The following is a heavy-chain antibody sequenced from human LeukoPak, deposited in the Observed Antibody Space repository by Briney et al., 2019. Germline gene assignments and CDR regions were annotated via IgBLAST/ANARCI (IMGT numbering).Heavy chain of an antibody. Sequence: PGGSLRLSCAASGFTFSSYEMNWVRQAPGKGLEWVSYISSSGSTIYYADSVKGRFTISRDNSKNTLYLQMNSLRAEDAAVYYCSIWDHWGRGSCYFDYWGQGTLVTV. D-gene: IGHD2-15*01. CDR2: ISSSGSTI. CDR1: GFTFSSYE. CDR3: SIWDHWGRGSCYFDY. J-gene: IGHJ4*02. V-gene: IGHV3-48*03.